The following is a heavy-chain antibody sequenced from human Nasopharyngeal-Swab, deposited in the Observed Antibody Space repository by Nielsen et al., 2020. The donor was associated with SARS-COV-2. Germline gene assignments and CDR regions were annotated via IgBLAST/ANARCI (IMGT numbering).Heavy chain of an antibody. CDR1: GFTFNNYN. D-gene: IGHD3-3*01. CDR3: ARDGLDYDFWSAYFMDV. V-gene: IGHV3-21*01. J-gene: IGHJ6*02. CDR2: ISSSSSYI. Sequence: GASLKISCAASGFTFNNYNFNWVRPAPGKGLEWVSSISSSSSYIYYADSVKGRFTISRDNAKNSLYLQMNRLRAEDTAVYYCARDGLDYDFWSAYFMDVWGQGTTVTVSS.